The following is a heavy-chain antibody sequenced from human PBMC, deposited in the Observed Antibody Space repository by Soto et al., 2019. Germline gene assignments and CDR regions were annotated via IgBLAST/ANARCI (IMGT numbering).Heavy chain of an antibody. CDR1: GFSFSTSG. Sequence: GGSLRLSCVASGFSFSTSGMHWVRQAPGKGLEWVSFVSYDRSSKFYAYSVKGRFTISIDDSKNTLYLQMDSLRVEDSAVYYCVKGERSSCSSMFDXWGHGTRVTVSX. J-gene: IGHJ4*01. CDR2: VSYDRSSK. CDR3: VKGERSSCSSMFDX. D-gene: IGHD6-13*01. V-gene: IGHV3-30*18.